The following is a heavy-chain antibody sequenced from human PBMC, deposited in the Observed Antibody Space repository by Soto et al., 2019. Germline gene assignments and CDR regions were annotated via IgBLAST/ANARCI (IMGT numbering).Heavy chain of an antibody. D-gene: IGHD3-10*01. V-gene: IGHV3-13*01. J-gene: IGHJ6*02. CDR2: VGKDGDI. CDR3: GRDRLLRHLVRGITKASYSGVDV. CDR1: VFSFSTFD. Sequence: PWWSLRLCCAGSVFSFSTFDMHWFRQATGKSLEWVASVGKDGDIYYGGSLKGRFTISRDNGKNSLSLHMNSLRAEDTAVYYCGRDRLLRHLVRGITKASYSGVDVWGQGTTVTVS.